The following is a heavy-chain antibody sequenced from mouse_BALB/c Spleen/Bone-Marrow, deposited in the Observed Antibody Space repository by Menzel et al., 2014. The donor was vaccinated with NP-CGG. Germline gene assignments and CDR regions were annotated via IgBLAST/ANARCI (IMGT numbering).Heavy chain of an antibody. Sequence: EVKLVESGGGLVQPGGSRKLSCAASGFTFSSFGMHWVRQAPEKGLEWVAYISSGSSTIYSADTVKGRFTISRDNPKNTLFLQRTRLRSEDTAMYYCARYGNYLYAMDYWGQGTSVTVSS. CDR2: ISSGSSTI. J-gene: IGHJ4*01. CDR1: GFTFSSFG. D-gene: IGHD2-1*01. CDR3: ARYGNYLYAMDY. V-gene: IGHV5-17*02.